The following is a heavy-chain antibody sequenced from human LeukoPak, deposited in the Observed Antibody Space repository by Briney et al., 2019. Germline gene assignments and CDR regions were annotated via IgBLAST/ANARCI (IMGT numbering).Heavy chain of an antibody. J-gene: IGHJ4*02. V-gene: IGHV3-30*03. CDR1: GFTFSSYG. CDR3: ARGRDDERSFDY. Sequence: GGSLRLSCAASGFTFSSYGMHWVRQAPGKGLEWVAVISYDGSNKYYADSVKGRFTISRDNSKNTLYLQMNSLRAEDTAVYYCARGRDDERSFDYWGQGTLVTVSS. CDR2: ISYDGSNK. D-gene: IGHD1-1*01.